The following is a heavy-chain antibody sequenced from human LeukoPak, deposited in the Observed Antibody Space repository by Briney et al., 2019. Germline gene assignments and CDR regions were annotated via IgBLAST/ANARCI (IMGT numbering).Heavy chain of an antibody. CDR2: IKQDGSEK. CDR1: GFTFSSYW. J-gene: IGHJ5*02. D-gene: IGHD3-3*01. Sequence: PGGSLRLSCAASGFTFSSYWMSWVRQAPGKGREGVANIKQDGSEKYYVDSVKGRFTISRDNAKNSLYLQMNSLRAEDTAVYYCASSRYYDFWSGYGSLSTWGQGTLVTVSS. V-gene: IGHV3-7*01. CDR3: ASSRYYDFWSGYGSLST.